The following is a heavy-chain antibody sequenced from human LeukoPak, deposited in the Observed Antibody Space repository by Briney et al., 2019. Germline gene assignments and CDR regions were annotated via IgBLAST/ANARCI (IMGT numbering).Heavy chain of an antibody. J-gene: IGHJ4*02. CDR2: IYSGGST. CDR3: ARDRSGDSTAYYTDY. D-gene: IGHD3-22*01. V-gene: IGHV3-66*01. Sequence: GGSLRLSCAASGFTVSSTYMTWVRQAPGKGLEWVSLIYSGGSTIYADSVKGRFTISRDNSKNTVYLQMNSLRAGDTAVYYCARDRSGDSTAYYTDYWGQGTLVTVSS. CDR1: GFTVSSTY.